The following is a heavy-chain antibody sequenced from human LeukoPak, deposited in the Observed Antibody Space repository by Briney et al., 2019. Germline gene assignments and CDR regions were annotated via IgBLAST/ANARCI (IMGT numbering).Heavy chain of an antibody. V-gene: IGHV4-59*01. J-gene: IGHJ5*02. CDR1: GDSISSYY. CDR3: ARERISRQSGYWFYP. CDR2: ISYSGST. Sequence: SETLSLTCTLCGDSISSYYWSWIRQPPGKGLEWLGYISYSGSTYYNPSLRSRVTLSVDTSKNQFSLKLTSLTAADTAVYYCARERISRQSGYWFYPWGQGTLVTVSS. D-gene: IGHD3-22*01.